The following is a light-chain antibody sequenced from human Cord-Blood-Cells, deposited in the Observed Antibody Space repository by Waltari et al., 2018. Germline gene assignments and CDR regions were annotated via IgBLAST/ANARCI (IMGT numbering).Light chain of an antibody. CDR1: QSVSSSY. V-gene: IGKV3-20*01. Sequence: EIVLTQSPGTLSLSPGERATLSCRASQSVSSSYLAWYQQKPGQAPRLLIYGASSRATCIPDRFSGSGSGTDFTLTISRLEPEEFAVYYCQQYGSSPPYTFGQGTKLEIK. CDR3: QQYGSSPPYT. CDR2: GAS. J-gene: IGKJ2*01.